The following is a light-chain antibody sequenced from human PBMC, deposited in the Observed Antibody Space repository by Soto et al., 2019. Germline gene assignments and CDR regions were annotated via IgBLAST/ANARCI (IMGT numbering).Light chain of an antibody. Sequence: QSALTQPASVSGSPGQSITISCTGTSSDVGGYNYVSWYQQHPGKAPKLMIYDVSNRPSGVSNRFSGSKPGNTASLTISGLQAEDEADYYCRSYTSSSTPYVFGTGPKVTVL. J-gene: IGLJ1*01. CDR1: SSDVGGYNY. CDR2: DVS. V-gene: IGLV2-14*01. CDR3: RSYTSSSTPYV.